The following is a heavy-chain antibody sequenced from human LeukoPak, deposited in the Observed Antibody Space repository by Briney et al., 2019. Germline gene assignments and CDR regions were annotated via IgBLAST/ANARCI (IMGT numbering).Heavy chain of an antibody. J-gene: IGHJ5*02. V-gene: IGHV4-38-2*01. CDR2: IFQRGYS. Sequence: SETLSLTCAVTGYSISSGYYWGWLRQPPGKGLQWIGSIFQRGYSYYNPSLKSRVTISVDTSRNEFSLKLSSVTAADTGVYYCAGDKETTGNGRPNWFDPWGQGTLVTVSS. CDR3: AGDKETTGNGRPNWFDP. CDR1: GYSISSGYY. D-gene: IGHD1-1*01.